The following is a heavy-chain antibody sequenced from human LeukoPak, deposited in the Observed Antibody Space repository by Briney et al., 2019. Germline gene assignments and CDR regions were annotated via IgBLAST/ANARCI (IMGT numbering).Heavy chain of an antibody. D-gene: IGHD3-10*01. CDR1: GYTFTGYY. CDR2: FDPEDGET. J-gene: IGHJ4*02. Sequence: ASVKVSCKASGYTFTGYYMHWVRQAPGQGLEWMGGFDPEDGETIYAQKFQGRVTMTEDTSTDTAYMELSSLRSEDTAVYYCVWFGGYRDYWGQGTLVTVSS. CDR3: VWFGGYRDY. V-gene: IGHV1-24*01.